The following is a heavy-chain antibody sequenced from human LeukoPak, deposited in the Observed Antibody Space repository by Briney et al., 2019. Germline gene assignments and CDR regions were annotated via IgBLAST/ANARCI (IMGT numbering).Heavy chain of an antibody. Sequence: GASVKVSCKASGSTFTSYGISWVRQAPGQGLEWMGWISPYNGNTNYAQKLQGRVTMTTDTSTSTAYMELRSLRSDDTAVYYCAREGGIAAAGIVTADYWGQGTLVTVSS. CDR2: ISPYNGNT. V-gene: IGHV1-18*01. D-gene: IGHD6-13*01. CDR3: AREGGIAAAGIVTADY. CDR1: GSTFTSYG. J-gene: IGHJ4*02.